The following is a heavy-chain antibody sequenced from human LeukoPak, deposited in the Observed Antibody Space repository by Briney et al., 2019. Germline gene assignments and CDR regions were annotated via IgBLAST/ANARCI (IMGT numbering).Heavy chain of an antibody. CDR2: INPNSGGT. D-gene: IGHD3-16*01. J-gene: IGHJ6*03. CDR3: ARDGGPDPYYYYYMDV. V-gene: IGHV1-2*02. CDR1: GYTFTGYY. Sequence: GASVKVSCKASGYTFTGYYMHWVRQAPGQGLEWMGWINPNSGGTNYAQKFQGRVTMTRDTSISTACMELSRLRSDDTAVYYCARDGGPDPYYYYYMDVWGKGTTVTVSS.